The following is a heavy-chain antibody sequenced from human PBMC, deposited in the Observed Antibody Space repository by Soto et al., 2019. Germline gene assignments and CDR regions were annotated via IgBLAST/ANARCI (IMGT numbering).Heavy chain of an antibody. CDR3: ARLAAAGTLGGNWFDP. Sequence: QVQLVQSGAEVKKPGSSVKVSCKASGGTFSSYAISWVRQAPGQGLEWMGGIIPIFGTANYAQKFQGRVTITADESTSTAYMELSSLRAEDTAVYYCARLAAAGTLGGNWFDPWGQGTLVTVSS. V-gene: IGHV1-69*12. D-gene: IGHD6-13*01. CDR1: GGTFSSYA. CDR2: IIPIFGTA. J-gene: IGHJ5*02.